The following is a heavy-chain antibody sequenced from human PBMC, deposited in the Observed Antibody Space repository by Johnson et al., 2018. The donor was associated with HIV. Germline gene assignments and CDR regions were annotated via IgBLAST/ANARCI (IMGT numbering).Heavy chain of an antibody. CDR1: GFTFSSYG. CDR3: ARGRGELLGGAFDI. J-gene: IGHJ3*02. Sequence: QVQLVESGGGVVQPGRSLRLSCAASGFTFSSYGMHWVRQAPGKGLEWVAVISYDGTTTYYAESLKGRFTISRDNSKNTLYLQMNILRPEDAAVYYCARGRGELLGGAFDIWGQGTMVTVSS. V-gene: IGHV3-30*03. D-gene: IGHD1-26*01. CDR2: ISYDGTTT.